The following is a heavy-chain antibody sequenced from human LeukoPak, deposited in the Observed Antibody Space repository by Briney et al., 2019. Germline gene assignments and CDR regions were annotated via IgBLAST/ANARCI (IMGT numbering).Heavy chain of an antibody. CDR2: INPNGGAI. CDR1: GYTFIGYY. CDR3: VKPSRGPYYWFDL. Sequence: ASVRVSCKASGYTFIGYYMHWVRQAPGQALEWMGWINPNGGAINYAQKFQGRVTLTRDTSRNTAYMEINRLTSDDTAGYYCVKPSRGPYYWFDLWGQGTLVTVSS. V-gene: IGHV1-2*02. J-gene: IGHJ5*02. D-gene: IGHD1-1*01.